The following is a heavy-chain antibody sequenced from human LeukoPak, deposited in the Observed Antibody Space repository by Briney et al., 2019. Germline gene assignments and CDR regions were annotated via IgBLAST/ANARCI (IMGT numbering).Heavy chain of an antibody. CDR2: IYYSGST. CDR3: ARIEYSSSCDY. CDR1: GGSISSYY. Sequence: PSETLSLTCTVSGGSISSYYWSWIRQPPGKGLEWIGYIYYSGSTNYNPSLKSRVTISVDTSKNQFSLKLSSVTAADTAVYYCARIEYSSSCDYWGQGTLVTVSS. V-gene: IGHV4-59*12. J-gene: IGHJ4*02. D-gene: IGHD6-6*01.